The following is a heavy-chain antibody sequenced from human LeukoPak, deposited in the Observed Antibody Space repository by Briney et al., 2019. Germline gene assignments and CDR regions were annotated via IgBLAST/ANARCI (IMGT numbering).Heavy chain of an antibody. CDR1: GFTFSSYW. J-gene: IGHJ4*02. Sequence: GKSLRLSCAASGFTFSSYWMHWVRQDPGKGLVWVSRISSDESSTSYADSVKGRFTISRDNAKNTLYLQMNSLRAEDTALYYCARGGHHYHSSGYYGGTNFDYWGQGTLVTVSS. CDR2: ISSDESST. CDR3: ARGGHHYHSSGYYGGTNFDY. V-gene: IGHV3-74*01. D-gene: IGHD3-22*01.